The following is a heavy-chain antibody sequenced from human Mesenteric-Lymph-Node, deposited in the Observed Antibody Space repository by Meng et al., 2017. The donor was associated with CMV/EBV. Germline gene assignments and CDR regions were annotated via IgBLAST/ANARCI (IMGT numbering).Heavy chain of an antibody. V-gene: IGHV3-21*01. CDR1: GFTFSTYV. CDR3: AKDGEEGAFDI. CDR2: ISSSSTYI. Sequence: GGSLRLSCAASGFTFSTYVMNWVRQAPGKGLEWVSSISSSSTYIYYADSVKGRFTISRDNAKNSLFLQMNSLRAEDTAVYYCAKDGEEGAFDIWGQGTMVTVSS. J-gene: IGHJ3*02.